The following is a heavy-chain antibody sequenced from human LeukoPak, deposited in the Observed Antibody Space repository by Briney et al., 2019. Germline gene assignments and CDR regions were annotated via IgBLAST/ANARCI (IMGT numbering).Heavy chain of an antibody. J-gene: IGHJ4*02. D-gene: IGHD2-2*01. CDR1: GLTVSSSH. V-gene: IGHV3-66*01. CDR2: IYSGGGT. CDR3: ARDCVYCTRATCSSHLPEPPSLDY. Sequence: PGGSLRLSCAVSGLTVSSSHMSWVRQAPGKGLEWVSVIYSGGGTYYAASVKGRFTISRDNSKNTVSLQMNSLRAEDTAVYYCARDCVYCTRATCSSHLPEPPSLDYWGQGTLVTVSS.